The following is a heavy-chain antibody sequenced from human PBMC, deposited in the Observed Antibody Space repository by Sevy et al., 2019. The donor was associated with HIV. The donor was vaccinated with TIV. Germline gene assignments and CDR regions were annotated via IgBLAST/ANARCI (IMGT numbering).Heavy chain of an antibody. Sequence: GGSLRLSCSASGFTFSSYEMNWVRQAPGKGLEWVAYISKSGSTIYYGDSVKGRFTISRDNAKNSLYLQMNSLRAEDTAVYYCARDTYYYDGSEFDHGYGMDVWGQGTTVTVSS. CDR1: GFTFSSYE. V-gene: IGHV3-48*03. D-gene: IGHD3-22*01. CDR3: ARDTYYYDGSEFDHGYGMDV. J-gene: IGHJ6*02. CDR2: ISKSGSTI.